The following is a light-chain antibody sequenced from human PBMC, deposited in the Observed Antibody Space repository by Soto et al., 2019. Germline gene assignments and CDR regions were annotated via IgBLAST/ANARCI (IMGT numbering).Light chain of an antibody. CDR2: EVS. Sequence: QSALTQPASVSGSPGQSITISCSGSSGDVGNYDLVSWYQQIPGKAPQLMIFEVSRRPSRVSDRFSGSKSGNTASLTISGLQAEDEGDFYCCSYASNGAWVFGGGTQLTVL. J-gene: IGLJ3*02. V-gene: IGLV2-23*02. CDR3: CSYASNGAWV. CDR1: SGDVGNYDL.